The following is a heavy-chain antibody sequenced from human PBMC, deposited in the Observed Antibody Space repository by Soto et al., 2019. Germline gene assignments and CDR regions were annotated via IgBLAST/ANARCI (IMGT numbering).Heavy chain of an antibody. D-gene: IGHD6-19*01. CDR2: IYYSGST. J-gene: IGHJ4*02. Sequence: SETLSLTCTVSGGSISSGNYYWSWIRQHPGKGLEWIGYIYYSGSTSYNPSLKSRVTISVDTSKNHFSLKLSSVTAADTAVYYCARAIYRYSSGWYYFDYWGQGTLVTVSS. CDR1: GGSISSGNYY. V-gene: IGHV4-31*03. CDR3: ARAIYRYSSGWYYFDY.